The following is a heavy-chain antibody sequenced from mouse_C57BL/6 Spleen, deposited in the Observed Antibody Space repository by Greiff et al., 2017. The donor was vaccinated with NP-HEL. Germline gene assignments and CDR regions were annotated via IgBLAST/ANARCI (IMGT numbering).Heavy chain of an antibody. D-gene: IGHD1-1*01. CDR2: IDPSDSYT. J-gene: IGHJ3*01. CDR3: AIDYYGSSPFAY. Sequence: VQLQQPGAELVMPGASVKLSCKASGYTFTSYWMHWVKQRPGQGLEWIGEIDPSDSYTNYNQKFKGKSSLTVDKSSSTAYMQLSSLTSEDSAVYYCAIDYYGSSPFAYWGQGTLVTVSA. CDR1: GYTFTSYW. V-gene: IGHV1-69*01.